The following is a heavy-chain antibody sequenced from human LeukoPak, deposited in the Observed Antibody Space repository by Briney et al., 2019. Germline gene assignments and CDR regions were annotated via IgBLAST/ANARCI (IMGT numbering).Heavy chain of an antibody. J-gene: IGHJ4*02. D-gene: IGHD1-1*01. Sequence: GGSLRLSCAASGFTFSSNAMTWVRQAPGKGLEWVSAIGTSGSSTYYADSVKGRFTISRDNSKNTLYLQMNSLRAEDTAIYYCAKTTHCDYWGQGTLVTVS. CDR1: GFTFSSNA. CDR2: IGTSGSST. V-gene: IGHV3-23*05. CDR3: AKTTHCDY.